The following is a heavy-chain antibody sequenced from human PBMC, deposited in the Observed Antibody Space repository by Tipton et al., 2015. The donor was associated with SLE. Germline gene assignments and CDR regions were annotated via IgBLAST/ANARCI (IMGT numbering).Heavy chain of an antibody. CDR1: GFTFDDYA. V-gene: IGHV3-9*01. D-gene: IGHD2-21*01. Sequence: SLRLSCAASGFTFDDYAMHWVRQAPGKGLEWVSGISWNSGSIGYADSVKGRFTISRDNAKNTLYLQMNSLRAEDTAVYYCAKDIRGVVIAIPGYWGQGTLVTVSS. CDR2: ISWNSGSI. CDR3: AKDIRGVVIAIPGY. J-gene: IGHJ4*02.